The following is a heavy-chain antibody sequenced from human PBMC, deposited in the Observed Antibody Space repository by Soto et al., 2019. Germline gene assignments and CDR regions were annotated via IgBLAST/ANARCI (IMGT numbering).Heavy chain of an antibody. CDR1: GGSFSGYY. CDR3: ARGKGVDTAIVSPHHYFDY. V-gene: IGHV4-34*01. D-gene: IGHD5-18*01. CDR2: INHSGST. J-gene: IGHJ4*02. Sequence: PSETLSLTCAVYGGSFSGYYWSWIRQPPGKGLEWIGEINHSGSTNYNPSLKSRVTISVDTSKNQFSLKLSSVTAADTAVYYCARGKGVDTAIVSPHHYFDYWGQGTLVTVSS.